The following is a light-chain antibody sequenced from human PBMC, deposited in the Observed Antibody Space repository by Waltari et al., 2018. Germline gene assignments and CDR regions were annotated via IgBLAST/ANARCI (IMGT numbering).Light chain of an antibody. CDR1: SSDVGGYNY. CDR3: CSYAGSYSVV. V-gene: IGLV2-11*01. J-gene: IGLJ1*01. Sequence: QSALTQPRSVSGSPGQSVTISCTGTSSDVGGYNYVSWYQQHPGKVPKLRIDDVSKRPAAVPDRFSGSKSGTRASLTISGRQAEDEADYYCCSYAGSYSVVFGTGTKVTVL. CDR2: DVS.